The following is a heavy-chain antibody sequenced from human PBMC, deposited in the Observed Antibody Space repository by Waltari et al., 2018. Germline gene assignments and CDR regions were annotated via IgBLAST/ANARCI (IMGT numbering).Heavy chain of an antibody. D-gene: IGHD6-13*01. J-gene: IGHJ5*02. CDR2: INHSGST. CDR1: GGSFSGYY. Sequence: QVQLQQWGAGLLKPSETLSLTCAVYGGSFSGYYWSWIRQPPGKGLEWIGEINHSGSTNYNPSLKSRVTISVDTSKNQFSLKLSSVTAADTAVYYCARTAAAGTGGWFDPWGQGTLVTVSS. CDR3: ARTAAAGTGGWFDP. V-gene: IGHV4-34*01.